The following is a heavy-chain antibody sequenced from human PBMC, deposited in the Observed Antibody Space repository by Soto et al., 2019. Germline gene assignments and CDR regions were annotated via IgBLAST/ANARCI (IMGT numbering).Heavy chain of an antibody. CDR1: GFTFSSYS. CDR3: ARDYTGAFDY. Sequence: EVQLVESGGGLVQPGGSLRLSCAASGFTFSSYSMNWVRQAPGKGLEWVSYISSSSSTIYYADSVKGRFTISRDNAKNSLYLQMNSRRDEDTAVYYCARDYTGAFDYWGQGTLVTVSS. J-gene: IGHJ4*02. CDR2: ISSSSSTI. V-gene: IGHV3-48*02. D-gene: IGHD7-27*01.